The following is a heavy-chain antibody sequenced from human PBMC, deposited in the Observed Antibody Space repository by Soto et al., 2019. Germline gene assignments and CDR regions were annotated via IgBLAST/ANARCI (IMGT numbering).Heavy chain of an antibody. V-gene: IGHV4-59*01. CDR2: IYYSGST. CDR1: GGSISNDY. CDR3: ARDKITGLLDY. D-gene: IGHD2-8*02. Sequence: SETLSLTCTVSGGSISNDYWSWIRQPPGKELEWIAYIYYSGSTNYNPSLKSRVTISVDTSKNQFSLKLSSVTAADTAVYYCARDKITGLLDYWGQGTLVTSPQ. J-gene: IGHJ4*02.